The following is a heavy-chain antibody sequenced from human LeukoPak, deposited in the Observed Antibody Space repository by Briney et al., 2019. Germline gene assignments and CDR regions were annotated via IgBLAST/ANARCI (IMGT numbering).Heavy chain of an antibody. CDR1: GFTFSSYA. V-gene: IGHV3-23*01. CDR2: ISGSGGST. D-gene: IGHD6-6*01. CDR3: ARSKRQAARPVHFDY. Sequence: GGSLRLSCAASGFTFSSYAMSWVRQAPGKGLERVSAISGSGGSTYYADSVKGRFTISRDNSKNTLYLQMNSLRAEDTAVYYCARSKRQAARPVHFDYWGQGTLVTVSS. J-gene: IGHJ4*02.